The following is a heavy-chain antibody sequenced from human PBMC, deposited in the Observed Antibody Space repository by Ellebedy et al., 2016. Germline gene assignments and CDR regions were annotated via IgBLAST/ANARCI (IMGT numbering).Heavy chain of an antibody. J-gene: IGHJ6*02. CDR1: GFTFSSYG. Sequence: GGSLRLSCAASGFTFSSYGMHWVRQAPGKGLEWVAVISYDGSNKYYADSVKGRFTISRDNSKNTLYLQMNSLRAEDTAVYYCTRDRRELLLSYYYYYGMDVWGQGTTVTVSS. V-gene: IGHV3-30*03. D-gene: IGHD1-26*01. CDR2: ISYDGSNK. CDR3: TRDRRELLLSYYYYYGMDV.